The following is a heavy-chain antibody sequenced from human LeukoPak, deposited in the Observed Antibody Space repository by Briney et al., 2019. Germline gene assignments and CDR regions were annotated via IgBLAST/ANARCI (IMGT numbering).Heavy chain of an antibody. CDR3: VRDRIGFYP. J-gene: IGHJ5*02. CDR2: VDSDGTTT. D-gene: IGHD3-16*02. Sequence: PGGSLRLSCAAFGFTFNNYWMHWVRQAPGKGLVWVSRVDSDGTTTAYADSVKGRFTVSRDNAKNTVFLQMNSLRAEDTAVYYCVRDRIGFYPWGQGTLVTVSS. V-gene: IGHV3-74*01. CDR1: GFTFNNYW.